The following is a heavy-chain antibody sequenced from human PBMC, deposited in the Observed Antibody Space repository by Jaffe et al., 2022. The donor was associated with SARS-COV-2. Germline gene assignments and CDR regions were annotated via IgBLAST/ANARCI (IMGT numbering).Heavy chain of an antibody. CDR2: IYYSGST. D-gene: IGHD3-10*01. CDR3: ARRGELLWFGELFGWFDP. V-gene: IGHV4-39*01. J-gene: IGHJ5*02. Sequence: QLQLQESGPGLVKPSETLSLTCTVSGGSISSSSYYWGWIRQPPGKGLEWIGSIYYSGSTYYNPSLKSRVTISVDTSKNQFSLKLSSVTAADTAVYYCARRGELLWFGELFGWFDPWGQGTLVTVSS. CDR1: GGSISSSSYY.